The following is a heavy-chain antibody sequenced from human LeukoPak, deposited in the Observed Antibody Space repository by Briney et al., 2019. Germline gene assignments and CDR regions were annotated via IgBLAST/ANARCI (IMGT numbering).Heavy chain of an antibody. Sequence: ASVKVSCKASGYIFTDSYIHWVRQAPGQGLEWMGLLHPNTGDTFYAQKFRGRVTMTRDTSISTAYMELNRLTSDDTAVYYCAKDHSGSHEYWAQGTLVTISS. CDR1: GYIFTDSY. V-gene: IGHV1-2*06. CDR2: LHPNTGDT. J-gene: IGHJ4*02. CDR3: AKDHSGSHEY. D-gene: IGHD1-26*01.